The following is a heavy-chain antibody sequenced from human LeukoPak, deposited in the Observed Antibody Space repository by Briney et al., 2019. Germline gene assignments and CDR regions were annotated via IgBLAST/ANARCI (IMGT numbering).Heavy chain of an antibody. Sequence: GGSLRLSCAASGFTFSSYWMYWVRHAPGKGLLWVSRINSDGTTTYYADSVKGRFTISRDNAKNTLYLQVNSLRAEDTAVYYCARGNYYGMDVWGQGTTVTVSS. J-gene: IGHJ6*02. CDR3: ARGNYYGMDV. CDR2: INSDGTTT. V-gene: IGHV3-74*01. CDR1: GFTFSSYW.